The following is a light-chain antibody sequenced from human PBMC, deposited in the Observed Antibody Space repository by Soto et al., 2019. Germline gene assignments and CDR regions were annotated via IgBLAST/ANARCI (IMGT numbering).Light chain of an antibody. CDR3: QQSYSRVT. CDR1: QSISSY. J-gene: IGKJ1*01. Sequence: DIQMTQSPSSLSASLGDGVTITCRASQSISSYVSWYQQKPGKAPKLLIYAASRLQSGVPSRFSGSRSGTDFTLTISSLQPEDFATYYCQQSYSRVTFGQGTKVDI. V-gene: IGKV1-39*01. CDR2: AAS.